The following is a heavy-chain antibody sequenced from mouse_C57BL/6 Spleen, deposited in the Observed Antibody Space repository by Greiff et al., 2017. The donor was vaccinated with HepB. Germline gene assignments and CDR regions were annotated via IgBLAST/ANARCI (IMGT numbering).Heavy chain of an antibody. V-gene: IGHV3-6*01. D-gene: IGHD2-3*01. J-gene: IGHJ4*01. CDR2: ISYDGSN. CDR3: ARAPDGYYRYYAMDY. CDR1: GYSITSGYY. Sequence: VQLQQSGPGLVKPSQSLSLTCSVTGYSITSGYYWNWIRQFPGNKLEWMGYISYDGSNNYNPSLKNRISITRDTSKNQFFLKLNSVTTEDTATYYCARAPDGYYRYYAMDYWGQGTSVTVSS.